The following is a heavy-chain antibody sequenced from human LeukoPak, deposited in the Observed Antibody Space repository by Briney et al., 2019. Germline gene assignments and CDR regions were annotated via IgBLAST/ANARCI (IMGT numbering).Heavy chain of an antibody. CDR2: ISGSGGST. CDR1: GFTFSSYG. J-gene: IGHJ6*03. V-gene: IGHV3-23*01. D-gene: IGHD3-9*01. CDR3: AKDFSPTKLRYFDWFDVIYYYYYMDV. Sequence: GGTLRLSCAASGFTFSSYGMSWVRQAPGKGLEWVSAISGSGGSTYYADSVKGRFTISRDNSKNTLYLQMNSLRAEDTAVYYCAKDFSPTKLRYFDWFDVIYYYYYMDVWGKGTTVTISS.